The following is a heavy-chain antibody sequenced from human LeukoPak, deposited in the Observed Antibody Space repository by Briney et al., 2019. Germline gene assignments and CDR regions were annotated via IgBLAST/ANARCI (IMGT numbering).Heavy chain of an antibody. CDR1: GFTFGDYA. CDR2: IRSKAYGGTT. Sequence: GGPLRLSCTASGFTFGDYAMSWVRQAPGKGLEWVGFIRSKAYGGTTEYAASVKGRFTISRDDSKSIAYLQMNSLKTEDTAVYYCTREGVTHYFDYWGQGTLVTVSS. CDR3: TREGVTHYFDY. J-gene: IGHJ4*02. D-gene: IGHD4-23*01. V-gene: IGHV3-49*04.